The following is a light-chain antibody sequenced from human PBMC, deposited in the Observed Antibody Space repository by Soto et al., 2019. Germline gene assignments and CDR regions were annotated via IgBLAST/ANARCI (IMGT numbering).Light chain of an antibody. CDR3: QQPYSTPIT. Sequence: DIPMTQSPSSLSASVGDRVTITCRASQTISNTLNWSQQRPGKPPNLLSYASSTLQSGVPPRFSGGGSGTEFTLTISSLQPEDFATYYCQQPYSTPITVGQGTRLEIK. CDR1: QTISNT. V-gene: IGKV1-39*01. CDR2: ASS. J-gene: IGKJ5*01.